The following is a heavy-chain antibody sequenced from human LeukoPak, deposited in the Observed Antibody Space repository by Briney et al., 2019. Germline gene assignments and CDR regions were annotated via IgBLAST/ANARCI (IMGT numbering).Heavy chain of an antibody. CDR2: MNPNSGNT. D-gene: IGHD6-6*01. J-gene: IGHJ4*02. Sequence: ASVKVSCKASGYSFTIYDINWVRQATGQGLEWMGWMNPNSGNTGYAQKFQGRVTMTRNTSISTAYMELSSLRSEDTAVYYCARAKIAARPSILDYWGQGILVTVSS. CDR1: GYSFTIYD. CDR3: ARAKIAARPSILDY. V-gene: IGHV1-8*01.